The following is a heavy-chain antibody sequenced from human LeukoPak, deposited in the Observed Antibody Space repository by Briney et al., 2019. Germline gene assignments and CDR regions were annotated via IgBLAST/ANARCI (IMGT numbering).Heavy chain of an antibody. CDR3: TRVATANSGGYYFDY. J-gene: IGHJ4*02. V-gene: IGHV4-4*07. CDR2: INISGNT. CDR1: GGFIGSNY. D-gene: IGHD5-12*01. Sequence: AETLSLTCTVSGGFIGSNYWSWVRQPAGKGLQWVGRINISGNTNYNPSLKSRVTMSVDTSKNQFSLRLNFVTAADTAVYYCTRVATANSGGYYFDYWGQGTLVTVSS.